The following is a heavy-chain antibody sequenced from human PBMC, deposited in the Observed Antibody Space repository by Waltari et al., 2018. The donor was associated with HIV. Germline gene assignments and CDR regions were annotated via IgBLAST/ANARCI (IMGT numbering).Heavy chain of an antibody. CDR1: GFTFSSYS. J-gene: IGHJ4*02. Sequence: EVQLVESGGGLVQPGGSLRLSCAAPGFTFSSYSMNWVRQAPGKGLEWVSYISSSSSTIYYADSVKGRFTISRDNAKNSLYLQMNSLRAEDTAVYYCARDTPYNWNYPGGYFDYWGQGTLVTVSS. D-gene: IGHD1-7*01. V-gene: IGHV3-48*04. CDR2: ISSSSSTI. CDR3: ARDTPYNWNYPGGYFDY.